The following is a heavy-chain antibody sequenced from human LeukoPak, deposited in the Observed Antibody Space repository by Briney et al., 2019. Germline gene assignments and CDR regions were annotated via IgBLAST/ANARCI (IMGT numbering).Heavy chain of an antibody. Sequence: PGGSLRLSCAGSGFTVSSNYMSWVRQAPGKGLEWVSVIYSAGSTYYADSVKGRFTISRDNSKNTLYLQMNSLRADDTAVYYCARANPEYSYGQAYYGMDVWGQGTTVTVSS. CDR1: GFTVSSNY. J-gene: IGHJ6*02. V-gene: IGHV3-53*01. CDR3: ARANPEYSYGQAYYGMDV. D-gene: IGHD5-18*01. CDR2: IYSAGST.